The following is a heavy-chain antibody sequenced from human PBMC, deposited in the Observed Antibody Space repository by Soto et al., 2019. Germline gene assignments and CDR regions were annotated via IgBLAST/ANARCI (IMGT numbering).Heavy chain of an antibody. V-gene: IGHV1-46*01. Sequence: GASVKVSCKASGYTFTSYYMHWVRQAPGQGLEWMGIINPSGGSTSYARKFQGRVTMTRDTSTSTVYMELSSLRSEDTAVYYCAAMTPRDNWFDPWGQGTLLTVSS. CDR2: INPSGGST. J-gene: IGHJ5*02. CDR3: AAMTPRDNWFDP. CDR1: GYTFTSYY. D-gene: IGHD2-15*01.